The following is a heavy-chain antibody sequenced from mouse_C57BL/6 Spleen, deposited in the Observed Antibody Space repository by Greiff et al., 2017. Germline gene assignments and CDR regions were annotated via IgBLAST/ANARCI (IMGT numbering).Heavy chain of an antibody. J-gene: IGHJ1*03. V-gene: IGHV1-18*01. CDR3: ARITTVVATNFDV. CDR1: GYTFTDYN. D-gene: IGHD1-1*01. Sequence: EVQLQQSGPELVKPGASVKIPCKASGYTFTDYNMDWVKQSHGKSLEWIGDINPNNGGTIYNQKFKGKATLTVEKSSSTAYMELRSLTSEDTAVYYCARITTVVATNFDVWGTGTTVTVSS. CDR2: INPNNGGT.